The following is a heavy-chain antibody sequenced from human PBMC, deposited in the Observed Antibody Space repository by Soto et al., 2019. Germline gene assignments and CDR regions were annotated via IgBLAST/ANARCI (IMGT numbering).Heavy chain of an antibody. CDR1: GGTFSSYA. V-gene: IGHV1-69*01. D-gene: IGHD6-19*01. Sequence: QVQLVQSGAEVKKPGSSVKVSCKASGGTFSSYAISWVRQAPGQGLEWMGGIIPIFGTANYAQKFQGRVTITADESTSTAYMELSSLRSEDTAVYYCARDKAAYSSGLYRAQGPFDYWGQGTLVTVSS. CDR3: ARDKAAYSSGLYRAQGPFDY. J-gene: IGHJ4*02. CDR2: IIPIFGTA.